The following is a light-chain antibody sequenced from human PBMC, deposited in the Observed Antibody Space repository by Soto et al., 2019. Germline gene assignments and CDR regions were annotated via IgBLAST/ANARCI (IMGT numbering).Light chain of an antibody. CDR1: SSDVGAYDF. CDR2: EVS. V-gene: IGLV2-14*03. CDR3: SSYTSSSTRV. J-gene: IGLJ1*01. Sequence: QSALTQPASVSWSPGQSITISCTGTSSDVGAYDFVSWYQQHPDKAPKLMIYEVSNRPSGVSNRFSGSKSVNTATLTISGLQAEDEADYYCSSYTSSSTRVFGTGTKGTVL.